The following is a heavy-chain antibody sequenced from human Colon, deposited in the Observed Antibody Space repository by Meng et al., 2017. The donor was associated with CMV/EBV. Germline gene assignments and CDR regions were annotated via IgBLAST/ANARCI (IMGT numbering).Heavy chain of an antibody. CDR2: ISAYNGNT. D-gene: IGHD4-23*01. J-gene: IGHJ5*02. CDR3: ARLNGGNSGDWFDP. V-gene: IGHV1-18*04. CDR1: GFPFTSYS. Sequence: CKASGFPFTSYSFTWVRQAPGQGLEWLGWISAYNGNTNYAQIVQGRVTMTTDPSTTTAYMELTDLRSDDTAVYYCARLNGGNSGDWFDPWGQGTLVT.